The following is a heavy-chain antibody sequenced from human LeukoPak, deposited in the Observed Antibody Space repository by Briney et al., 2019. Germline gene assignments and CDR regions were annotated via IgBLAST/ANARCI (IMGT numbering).Heavy chain of an antibody. CDR1: GFTFDDYG. CDR3: ARENYLYSSGYYGAFDI. CDR2: INWNGGST. V-gene: IGHV3-20*04. D-gene: IGHD3-22*01. J-gene: IGHJ3*02. Sequence: GGSLRLSCAASGFTFDDYGMSWVRQAPGKGLEWVSGINWNGGSTGYADSVKGRFTISRDNAKNSLYLQMNSLRAEDTALYYCARENYLYSSGYYGAFDIWGQGTMVTVSS.